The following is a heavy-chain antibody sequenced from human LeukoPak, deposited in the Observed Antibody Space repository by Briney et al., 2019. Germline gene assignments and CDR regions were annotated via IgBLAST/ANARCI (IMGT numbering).Heavy chain of an antibody. J-gene: IGHJ6*02. D-gene: IGHD3-3*01. Sequence: SETLSLTSAVYGGSFSGYYWSWIRQPPGKGLEWIGEINHSGSTNYNPSLKSRVTISVDTSKNQFSLKLSSVTAADTAVYYCARARYYDFWSGYYRSSRYGMDVWGQGTTVTVSS. CDR1: GGSFSGYY. CDR3: ARARYYDFWSGYYRSSRYGMDV. CDR2: INHSGST. V-gene: IGHV4-34*01.